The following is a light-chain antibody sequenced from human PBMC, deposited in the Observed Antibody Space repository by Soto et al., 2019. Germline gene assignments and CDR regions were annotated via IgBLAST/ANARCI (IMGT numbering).Light chain of an antibody. V-gene: IGLV2-23*01. CDR3: CSYAGSSTYV. CDR2: EGS. J-gene: IGLJ1*01. CDR1: SSDVGSYNL. Sequence: QSALTQPVSVSGSPGQSITISCTGTSSDVGSYNLVSWYQQHPGKAPKLMIYEGSKRPSGVSNRFPGSKSGNTASLTISGLQAEDEADYYCCSYAGSSTYVFGTGTKLTVL.